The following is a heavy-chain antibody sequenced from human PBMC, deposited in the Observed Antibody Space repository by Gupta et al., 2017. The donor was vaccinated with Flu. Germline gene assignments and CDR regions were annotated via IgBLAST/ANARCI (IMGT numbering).Heavy chain of an antibody. CDR1: GFPFSSYA. D-gene: IGHD4/OR15-4a*01. V-gene: IGHV3-30*18. J-gene: IGHJ6*02. CDR2: ISYDGSIN. CDR3: AKDITPGNDYVYYGMDV. Sequence: QVQLVESGGGVVQPGRSLRLSCAASGFPFSSYAMHWVRQAPGKGQEWVALISYDGSINDYADSVKGRFTISRDNSKNTLYLQVNSLRAEDTAVYYCAKDITPGNDYVYYGMDVWGQGTTVTVSS.